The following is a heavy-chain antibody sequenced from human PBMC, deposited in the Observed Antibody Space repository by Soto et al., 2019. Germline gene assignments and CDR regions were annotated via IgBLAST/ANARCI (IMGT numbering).Heavy chain of an antibody. CDR1: GFTFSSYA. Sequence: GGSLRLSCAASGFTFSSYAMSWVRQAPGKGLEWVSAISGSGGSTYYADPVKGRFTISRDNSKNTLYLQMNSLRAEDTAVYYCAKGPIDYSILGYCSSTSCPNDAFDIWGQGTMVTVSS. D-gene: IGHD2-2*01. J-gene: IGHJ3*02. V-gene: IGHV3-23*01. CDR2: ISGSGGST. CDR3: AKGPIDYSILGYCSSTSCPNDAFDI.